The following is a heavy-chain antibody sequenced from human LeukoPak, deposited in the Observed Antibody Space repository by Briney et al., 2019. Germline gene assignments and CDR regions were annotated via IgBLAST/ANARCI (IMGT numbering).Heavy chain of an antibody. Sequence: PSQTLSLTCTVSGASIRSGDYYWSWIRQPPGKGLEWIGYIYDSGSTYYNPSLKSRITISVDTSKNQFSLKLSSVTAADTAVYYCARAYGDGYNYQTHNFDYWGQGTLVTVSS. J-gene: IGHJ4*02. V-gene: IGHV4-30-4*01. CDR1: GASIRSGDYY. D-gene: IGHD5-24*01. CDR2: IYDSGST. CDR3: ARAYGDGYNYQTHNFDY.